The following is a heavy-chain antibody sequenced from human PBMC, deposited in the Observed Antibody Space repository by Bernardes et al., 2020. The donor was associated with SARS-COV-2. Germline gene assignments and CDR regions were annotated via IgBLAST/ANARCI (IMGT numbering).Heavy chain of an antibody. Sequence: SETLSLTCTVSGGSISSYYWSWIRQPPGKGLEWIGYIYYSGSSNYNPSLKSRVTISVDTSKNQFSLKLSSVTAADTAVYYCARGELGYCSSTSCYGDYYYYMDVWGKGTTVTVSS. CDR3: ARGELGYCSSTSCYGDYYYYMDV. J-gene: IGHJ6*03. CDR2: IYYSGSS. V-gene: IGHV4-59*08. CDR1: GGSISSYY. D-gene: IGHD2-2*01.